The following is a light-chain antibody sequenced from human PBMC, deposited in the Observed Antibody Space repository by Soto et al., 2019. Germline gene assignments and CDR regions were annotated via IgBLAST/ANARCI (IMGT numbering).Light chain of an antibody. Sequence: EIVRTQSPATLCVSPGERATLSCRASQSVSSNLAWYQQKPGQAPRLLIYGASTRATGIPARFSGSGSGTEFTLTISSLQSEDFAVYYCQHRSIWPVSFGQGTRLEIK. J-gene: IGKJ5*01. CDR2: GAS. CDR1: QSVSSN. V-gene: IGKV3-15*01. CDR3: QHRSIWPVS.